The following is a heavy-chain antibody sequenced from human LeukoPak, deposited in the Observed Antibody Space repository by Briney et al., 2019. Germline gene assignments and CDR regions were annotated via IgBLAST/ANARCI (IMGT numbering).Heavy chain of an antibody. CDR2: IWYDGSEK. CDR3: ARDSSRKFDF. D-gene: IGHD6-6*01. J-gene: IGHJ4*02. Sequence: GTSLRLSCAGSGFTFRNYAIHWVRQAPGKGLEWVAVIWYDGSEKNYAESVKGRLTLPRDNSKNTVYLQLDSLRAEDTAVYYCARDSSRKFDFWGQGTLVTVSS. CDR1: GFTFRNYA. V-gene: IGHV3-33*01.